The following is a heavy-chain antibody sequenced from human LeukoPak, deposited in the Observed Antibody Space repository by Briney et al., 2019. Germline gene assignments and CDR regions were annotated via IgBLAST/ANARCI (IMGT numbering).Heavy chain of an antibody. V-gene: IGHV4-38-2*02. CDR2: IYHSGST. CDR3: ARDGRYCSGGSCYDAFDI. Sequence: SETLSLTCTVSGYSISSGYYWGWIRQPPGKGLEWIGSIYHSGSTYYNPSLKSRVTISVDTSKNQFSLKLSSVTAADTAVYYCARDGRYCSGGSCYDAFDIWGQGTMVTVSS. J-gene: IGHJ3*02. D-gene: IGHD2-15*01. CDR1: GYSISSGYY.